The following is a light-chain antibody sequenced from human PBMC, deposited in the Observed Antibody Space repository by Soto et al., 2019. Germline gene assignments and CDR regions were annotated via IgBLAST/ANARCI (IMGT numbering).Light chain of an antibody. CDR2: EVS. J-gene: IGLJ2*01. CDR1: SSDVGSYNL. V-gene: IGLV2-23*02. CDR3: CSYAAITTPVI. Sequence: QSALTQPASVSGSPGQSITISCTGTSSDVGSYNLVSWYQQLTGKAPKLMIYEVSKRPSGVSNRFSGSKSGNTASLTISGLQTEDEADYFCCSYAAITTPVIFGGGTKLTVL.